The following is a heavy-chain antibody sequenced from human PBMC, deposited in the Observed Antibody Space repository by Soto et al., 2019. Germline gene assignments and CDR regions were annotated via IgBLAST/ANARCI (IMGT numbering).Heavy chain of an antibody. CDR2: ISHSGRT. CDR1: GDSISSGTYY. V-gene: IGHV4-31*01. CDR3: ARDSDYCTGGSFYGNFDY. Sequence: QVQLQESGPGLVKPSQTLSLTCTVSGDSISSGTYYLTWVRQRPGEGLAWIGFISHSGRTYYNPALTRPADISVETSENRFSLMLSSVTAADTAVYFCARDSDYCTGGSFYGNFDYWGQGALVTVSS. J-gene: IGHJ4*02. D-gene: IGHD2-15*01.